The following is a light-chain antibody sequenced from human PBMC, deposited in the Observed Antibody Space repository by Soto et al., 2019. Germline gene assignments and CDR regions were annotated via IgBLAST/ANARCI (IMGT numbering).Light chain of an antibody. V-gene: IGKV1-27*01. CDR2: SVF. CDR3: QRTYNASET. Sequence: TITCRASQGISSALAWYQQKPGKVPKLLFYSVFILQSVVLSRFSGSGSGTVFTLIISSLQPEDVASYYGQRTYNASETFVHGTKVDIK. CDR1: QGISSA. J-gene: IGKJ1*01.